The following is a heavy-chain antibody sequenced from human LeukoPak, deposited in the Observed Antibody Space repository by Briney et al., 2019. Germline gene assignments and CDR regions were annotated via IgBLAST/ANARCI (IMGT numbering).Heavy chain of an antibody. CDR1: GFTFSDSG. CDR3: ARGHTLSAFDY. Sequence: GGSLRLSCAASGFTFSDSGMNWVRRAPGKGLEWVSFISSSSSYIYFADSMRGRFTIPRDNAKHLVYLQMNSLRAEDTGVYYCARGHTLSAFDYWGQGTLVTVSS. D-gene: IGHD1-26*01. CDR2: ISSSSSYI. V-gene: IGHV3-21*01. J-gene: IGHJ4*02.